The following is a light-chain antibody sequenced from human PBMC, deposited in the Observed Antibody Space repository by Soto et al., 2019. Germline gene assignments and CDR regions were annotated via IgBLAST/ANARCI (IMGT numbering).Light chain of an antibody. Sequence: EIVLTQSPGTLSLSPGERATLSCRASQSVSSSYLAWYQQKPGQAPRLLIYGASSRATGIPDRFSGSGSGTDLTLTISRLEPEDFAVYYCQRYGSSTGTLGQGTKLEIK. V-gene: IGKV3-20*01. CDR1: QSVSSSY. CDR3: QRYGSSTGT. J-gene: IGKJ2*01. CDR2: GAS.